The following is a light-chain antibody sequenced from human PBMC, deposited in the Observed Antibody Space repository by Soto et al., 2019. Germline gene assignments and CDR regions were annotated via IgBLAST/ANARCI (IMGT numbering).Light chain of an antibody. J-gene: IGKJ5*01. CDR3: QQYGSSPTT. CDR2: GAS. Sequence: EIVLTQSPGTLSLSPGERATLSCRASQSVSSSYLAWYQQKPGQAPRLLIYGASSRATGIPDRFSGSGSGTDFTLTISRLEPEDFAVYYCQQYGSSPTTFGQGPRLEMK. CDR1: QSVSSSY. V-gene: IGKV3-20*01.